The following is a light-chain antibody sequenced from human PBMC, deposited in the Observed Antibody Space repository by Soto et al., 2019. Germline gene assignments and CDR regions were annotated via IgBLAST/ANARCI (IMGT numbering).Light chain of an antibody. Sequence: DIQMTQSPSPLSASVGDSVTITCQASQDIYDYLNWYQHKPGKAPRLLIYAASNLETGVPSRFSGSGSGTDFTFTINSLHPEDIATYYCQQYDNSPMYTFGRGTKVDIK. V-gene: IGKV1-33*01. CDR2: AAS. CDR3: QQYDNSPMYT. CDR1: QDIYDY. J-gene: IGKJ2*01.